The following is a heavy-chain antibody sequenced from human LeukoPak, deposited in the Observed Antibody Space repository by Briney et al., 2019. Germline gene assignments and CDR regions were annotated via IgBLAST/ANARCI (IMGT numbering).Heavy chain of an antibody. CDR3: ASGSARGNWFDP. D-gene: IGHD3-10*01. CDR2: IYTSGYT. V-gene: IGHV4-31*03. J-gene: IGHJ5*02. Sequence: SQTLSLTCTVSGGSISSGGYYWSWIRQHPGKGLEWIGYIYTSGYTNYNPSLKSRVTISVDTSKNQFSLKVNSVTAADTAVYYCASGSARGNWFDPWGQGTLVTVSS. CDR1: GGSISSGGYY.